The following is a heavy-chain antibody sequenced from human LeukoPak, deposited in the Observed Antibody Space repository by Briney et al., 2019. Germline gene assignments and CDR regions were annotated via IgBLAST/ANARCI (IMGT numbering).Heavy chain of an antibody. D-gene: IGHD2-15*01. CDR3: ASRHCSGGGCYFAGADPFDY. J-gene: IGHJ4*02. CDR1: GGSFSGYY. V-gene: IGHV3-53*01. Sequence: ETLSLTCAVYGGSFSGYYWSWVRQAPGKGLEWVSVIYSGGNIYYIDSVKGRFTISRDTSKNTLYLQMNSLRAEDTAVYYCASRHCSGGGCYFAGADPFDYWGQGTLVTVSP. CDR2: IYSGGNI.